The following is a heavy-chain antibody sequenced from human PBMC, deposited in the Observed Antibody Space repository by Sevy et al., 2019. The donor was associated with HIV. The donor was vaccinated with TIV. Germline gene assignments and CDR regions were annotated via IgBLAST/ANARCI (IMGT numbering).Heavy chain of an antibody. V-gene: IGHV4-4*07. Sequence: SETLSLTCTVSGGSISSYYWSWIRQPAGKGLEWIGRIYTSGSTNYNPSLKSRVTMSVDTSKNQFSLKLSSVTAADTAVYYCARDLDGNNAASSYFDYWGQGTLVTVSS. CDR3: ARDLDGNNAASSYFDY. D-gene: IGHD6-6*01. J-gene: IGHJ4*02. CDR1: GGSISSYY. CDR2: IYTSGST.